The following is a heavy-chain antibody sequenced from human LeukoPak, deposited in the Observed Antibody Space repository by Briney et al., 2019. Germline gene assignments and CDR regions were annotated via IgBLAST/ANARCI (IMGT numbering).Heavy chain of an antibody. CDR3: AREGALLGDFAFDI. Sequence: PSETLSLNCTVSGGSISGSGYYWGWVRQPPGKGLEWIGSIYESGGIYYNPSLNSRVTISVDTSKNQFSLKLSSVTAADTAVYYCAREGALLGDFAFDIWGQGTLVTVSS. V-gene: IGHV4-39*07. J-gene: IGHJ3*02. CDR2: IYESGGI. D-gene: IGHD3-10*01. CDR1: GGSISGSGYY.